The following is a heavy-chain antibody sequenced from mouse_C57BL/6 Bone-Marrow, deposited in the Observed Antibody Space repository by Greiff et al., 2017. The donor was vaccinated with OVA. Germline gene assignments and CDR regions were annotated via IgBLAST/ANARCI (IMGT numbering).Heavy chain of an antibody. Sequence: VQLQPSVAKLFRPGASGKLFFTASGFNLKNHYMHWVKQRPEQGLEWIGRIEPANGNTKYAPKFQGKATITADTSSNTAYLQLSSLTSEDTAIYYCAPYYYGKGNYWGQGTTLTVSS. CDR3: APYYYGKGNY. CDR2: IEPANGNT. J-gene: IGHJ2*01. D-gene: IGHD1-1*01. V-gene: IGHV14-3*01. CDR1: GFNLKNHY.